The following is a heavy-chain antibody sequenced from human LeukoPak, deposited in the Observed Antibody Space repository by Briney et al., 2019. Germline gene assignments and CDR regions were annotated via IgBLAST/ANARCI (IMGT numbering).Heavy chain of an antibody. Sequence: PGGSLRLSCAASGFTFSSYAMSWVHQAPGKGLEWISAISGSGGSTYYADSVKGRFTISRDNSKNTLYLQMNSLRAEDTAVYYCAKDPLRRDDYGDYNWFDPWGQGTLVTVSS. CDR3: AKDPLRRDDYGDYNWFDP. CDR1: GFTFSSYA. V-gene: IGHV3-23*01. J-gene: IGHJ5*02. D-gene: IGHD4-17*01. CDR2: ISGSGGST.